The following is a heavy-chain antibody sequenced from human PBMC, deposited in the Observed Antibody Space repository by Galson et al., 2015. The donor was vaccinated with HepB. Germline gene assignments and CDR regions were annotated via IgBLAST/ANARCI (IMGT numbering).Heavy chain of an antibody. D-gene: IGHD3-3*01. CDR3: ARAERVLRFLEWFPGAFNL. Sequence: TLSLTCAVSGDSLSSGSSSWSWLRQPPGKGLEWIGYIDHSGYTKYSPSLKSRVTMSLDKSKNQFSLNLTSATATDTAVYYCARAERVLRFLEWFPGAFNLWGQGTMVTVSS. CDR1: GDSLSSGSSS. J-gene: IGHJ3*01. CDR2: IDHSGYT. V-gene: IGHV4-30-2*01.